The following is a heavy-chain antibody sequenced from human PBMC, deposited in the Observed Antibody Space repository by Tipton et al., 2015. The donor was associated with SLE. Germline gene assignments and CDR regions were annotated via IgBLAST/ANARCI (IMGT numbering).Heavy chain of an antibody. CDR3: AREQWLSVPPL. V-gene: IGHV3-11*05. Sequence: SLRLSCAASGFTFSDYYMSWIRQAPGKGLEWVSYISSSSSYTNYADSVKGRFTISRDNAKNSLYLQMNSLGAEDTAVYYCAREQWLSVPPLWGQGTLVTVSS. J-gene: IGHJ4*02. CDR1: GFTFSDYY. CDR2: ISSSSSYT. D-gene: IGHD6-19*01.